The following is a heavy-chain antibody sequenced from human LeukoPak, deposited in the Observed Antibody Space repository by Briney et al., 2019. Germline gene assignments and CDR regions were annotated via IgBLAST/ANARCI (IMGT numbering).Heavy chain of an antibody. CDR2: IDWDDDK. Sequence: SGPTLVNPTQTLTLTCTFSGFSLSTSGMRVSWIRQPPGKALEWLARIDWDDDKFYSTSLKTRLIISKDTSKNQVVLTMTNMDPVDTATYYCAGYYGSGSYYLQDYWGQGTLVTVSS. V-gene: IGHV2-70*04. CDR1: GFSLSTSGMR. D-gene: IGHD3-10*01. CDR3: AGYYGSGSYYLQDY. J-gene: IGHJ4*02.